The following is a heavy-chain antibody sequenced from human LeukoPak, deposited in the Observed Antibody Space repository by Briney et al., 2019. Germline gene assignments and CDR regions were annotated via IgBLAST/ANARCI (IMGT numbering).Heavy chain of an antibody. Sequence: PGGSLRLSCAASGFTVSSNSMSWVRQAPGKGLEWVGRVKSKTDYGTTDYTTPVKGRFTISRDDSENTLYLQMNSLKTEDTAVYYCTTANNYGSGRFDAFDIWGQGTMVTVSS. CDR2: VKSKTDYGTT. CDR1: GFTVSSNS. D-gene: IGHD3-10*01. CDR3: TTANNYGSGRFDAFDI. V-gene: IGHV3-15*01. J-gene: IGHJ3*02.